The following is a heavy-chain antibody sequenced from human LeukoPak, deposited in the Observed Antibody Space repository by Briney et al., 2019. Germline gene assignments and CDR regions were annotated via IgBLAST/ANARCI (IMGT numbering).Heavy chain of an antibody. Sequence: ASVKVSCKASGYTFTNYYMHWVRQAPGQGLEWMGIINPSGGSTRNTQKFQGGVTMTRDTSTSTVYMELSSLRSEDTAVYYCARDHRANYYDRSGYLDYWGQGTLVTVSS. V-gene: IGHV1-46*01. D-gene: IGHD3-22*01. CDR3: ARDHRANYYDRSGYLDY. CDR1: GYTFTNYY. J-gene: IGHJ4*02. CDR2: INPSGGST.